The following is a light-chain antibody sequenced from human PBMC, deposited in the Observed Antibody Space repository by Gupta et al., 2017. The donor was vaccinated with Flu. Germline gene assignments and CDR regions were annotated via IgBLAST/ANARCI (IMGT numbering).Light chain of an antibody. J-gene: IGKJ1*01. CDR3: QQYVSYPFT. V-gene: IGKV1-5*03. CDR2: KAS. Sequence: GDRSTIHCRASQGVSSCLDWYQQKPGKAPKLLIYKASSLASGVPSTFSGSGSGTEFTLTISRLQPDDFGIYYCQQYVSYPFTFGQGTKVEIK. CDR1: QGVSSC.